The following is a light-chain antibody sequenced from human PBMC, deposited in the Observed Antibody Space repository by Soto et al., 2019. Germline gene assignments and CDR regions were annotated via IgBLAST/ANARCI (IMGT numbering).Light chain of an antibody. V-gene: IGLV2-23*01. CDR2: EGT. CDR1: SSDVGSYNL. Sequence: QSVLTQPASVSGSPGQSITISCTGTSSDVGSYNLVSWYQQHPGKAPKLMIYEGTKRPSGVSNRFSGSKSGNTASLTISGLQAEDEADYYCCSYVGSPGVFGGGTKLTVL. CDR3: CSYVGSPGV. J-gene: IGLJ3*02.